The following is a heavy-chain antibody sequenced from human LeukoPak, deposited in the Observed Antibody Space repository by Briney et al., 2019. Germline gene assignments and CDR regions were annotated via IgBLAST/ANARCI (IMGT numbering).Heavy chain of an antibody. CDR2: TRYDGSYK. D-gene: IGHD4-17*01. V-gene: IGHV3-30*02. CDR3: ARGRMTTVTAVDY. CDR1: GFTFSSYG. Sequence: GGSLRLSCAASGFTFSSYGMHWVRQAPGKGLEWVTFTRYDGSYKYYADSVKGRFTISRDNSKNTLYLQMNSLRAEDTAVYYCARGRMTTVTAVDYWGQGTLVTVSS. J-gene: IGHJ4*02.